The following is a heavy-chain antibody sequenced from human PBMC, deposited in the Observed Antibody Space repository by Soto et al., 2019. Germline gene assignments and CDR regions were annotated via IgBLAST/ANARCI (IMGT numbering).Heavy chain of an antibody. CDR1: GTSITSSYW. J-gene: IGHJ4*02. D-gene: IGHD2-21*01. CDR2: IYHNAIT. CDR3: ATVPPRIVVVLAEVPT. V-gene: IGHV4-4*02. Sequence: QVQLKQSGPGLVRPSGTLFLTCRVSGTSITSSYWWAWVRQSPGKGLEWIGEIYHNAITKYNPSLKSRVSMSIDKPNNHFSLKLTSVPAADTAVSYGATVPPRIVVVLAEVPTWGQGTLLTVSS.